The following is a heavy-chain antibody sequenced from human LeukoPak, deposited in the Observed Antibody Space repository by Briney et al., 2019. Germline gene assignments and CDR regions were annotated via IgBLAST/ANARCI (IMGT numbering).Heavy chain of an antibody. CDR2: IIPIFGTA. CDR3: ARGGFGDLLYDWFDP. V-gene: IGHV1-69*13. J-gene: IGHJ5*02. D-gene: IGHD3-10*01. CDR1: GGTFSSYA. Sequence: SVKVSCKASGGTFSSYAISWVRQAPGQGLEWMGGIIPIFGTANYAQKFQGRVTITADESTSTAYMELRSLRSDDTAVYYCARGGFGDLLYDWFDPWGQGTLVTVSS.